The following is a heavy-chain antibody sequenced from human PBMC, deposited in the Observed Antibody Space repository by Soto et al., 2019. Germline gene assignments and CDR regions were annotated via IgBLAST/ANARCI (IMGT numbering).Heavy chain of an antibody. CDR3: GGWPSGH. Sequence: EVQLVESGGALVKPGGSLRLSCVGSGFIFRNAWMTWVRQAPGKGLEWVGRIKRNSDGGTTDYAAPVKGRFTISRDDSKNTVYLQMSSLKTEDTAVYYCGGWPSGHWGQGTLVTVSS. V-gene: IGHV3-15*02. D-gene: IGHD3-10*01. CDR1: GFIFRNAW. J-gene: IGHJ4*02. CDR2: IKRNSDGGTT.